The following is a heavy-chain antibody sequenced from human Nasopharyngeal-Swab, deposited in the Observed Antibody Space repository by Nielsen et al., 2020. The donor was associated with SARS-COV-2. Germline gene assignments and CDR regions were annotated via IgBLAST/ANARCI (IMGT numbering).Heavy chain of an antibody. Sequence: SETLSPTCPVSGGSISSSSYYWGWIRQPPGKGLEWIGSIYYSGSTYYNPSLKSRVTISVDTSKNQFSLKLSSVTAADTAVYYCARGPTYYYGSGLEDYWGQGTLVTVSS. CDR3: ARGPTYYYGSGLEDY. CDR1: GGSISSSSYY. V-gene: IGHV4-39*07. J-gene: IGHJ4*02. D-gene: IGHD3-10*01. CDR2: IYYSGST.